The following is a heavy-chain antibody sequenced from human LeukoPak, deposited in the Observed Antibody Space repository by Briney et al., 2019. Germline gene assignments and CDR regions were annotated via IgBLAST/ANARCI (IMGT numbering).Heavy chain of an antibody. D-gene: IGHD2-2*01. CDR1: GFTFSSYG. CDR3: AKDPVNCSSTSCSHYYYYYYMDV. CDR2: IRYDGSNK. J-gene: IGHJ6*03. V-gene: IGHV3-30*02. Sequence: GGSLRLSCAASGFTFSSYGMHWVRQAPGKGLEWVAFIRYDGSNKYYADSVKGGFTISRDNSKNTLYLQMNSLRAEDKAVYYCAKDPVNCSSTSCSHYYYYYYMDVWGKGTTVTVSS.